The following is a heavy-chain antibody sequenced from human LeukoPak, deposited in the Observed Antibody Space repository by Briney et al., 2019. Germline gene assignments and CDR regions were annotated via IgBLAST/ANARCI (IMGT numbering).Heavy chain of an antibody. CDR3: ASPVLMVRGVTVDY. CDR1: GFTFSSYS. V-gene: IGHV3-48*04. Sequence: PGGSLRLSCAVSGFTFSSYSMSWVRQAPGKGLEWVSFISSSSSTIYYADSVKGRFTISRDNAKNSLYLQMNSLRAEDTAVYYCASPVLMVRGVTVDYWGQGNLVTVSS. CDR2: ISSSSSTI. J-gene: IGHJ4*02. D-gene: IGHD3-10*01.